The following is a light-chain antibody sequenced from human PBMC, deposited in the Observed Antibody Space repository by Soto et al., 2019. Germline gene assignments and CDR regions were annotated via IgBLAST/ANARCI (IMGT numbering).Light chain of an antibody. CDR3: QQHYTTQWT. Sequence: IVVTECPSWRAASLCERATVNCKSSHSILYSSNNKNYLAWYQQKPGQPPQLLIYWASTRESGVADRFSGSGSGNDFTITISSLQAEDVAVYYCQQHYTTQWTFGQGTKVDI. CDR1: HSILYSSNNKNY. J-gene: IGKJ1*01. CDR2: WAS. V-gene: IGKV4-1*01.